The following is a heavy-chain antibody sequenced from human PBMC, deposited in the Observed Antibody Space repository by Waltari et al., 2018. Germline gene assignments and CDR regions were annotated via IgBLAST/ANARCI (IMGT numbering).Heavy chain of an antibody. CDR1: GFTLRSSW. CDR2: IKTKGSET. Sequence: EVQVVESGGGLVQPGGSLRLPGAAAGFTLRSSWMTGVRQAPGKGLEGVANIKTKGSETYYVDSVKGRFTISRDNTKNSLYLQMSSLRAEDTAVYYCAIGGVETSWYWRYWGQGTLVTVSS. V-gene: IGHV3-7*01. CDR3: AIGGVETSWYWRY. D-gene: IGHD6-13*01. J-gene: IGHJ4*02.